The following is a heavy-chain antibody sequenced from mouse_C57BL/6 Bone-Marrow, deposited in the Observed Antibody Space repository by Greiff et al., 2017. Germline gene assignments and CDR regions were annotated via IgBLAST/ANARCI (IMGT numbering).Heavy chain of an antibody. D-gene: IGHD2-5*01. CDR3: ARETDYYIKREDYFDY. Sequence: EVKLVESGGGLVKPGGSLKLSCAASGFTFSSYAMSWVRQTPEKRLEWVATISDGGSYTYYPDNVKGRFTISRDNAKNNLYLQMSHLKSEDTAMYYCARETDYYIKREDYFDYWGQGTTLTVSS. CDR2: ISDGGSYT. J-gene: IGHJ2*01. V-gene: IGHV5-4*01. CDR1: GFTFSSYA.